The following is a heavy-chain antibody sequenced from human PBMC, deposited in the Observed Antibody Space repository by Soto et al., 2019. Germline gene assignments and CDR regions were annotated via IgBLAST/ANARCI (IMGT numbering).Heavy chain of an antibody. CDR3: GRKYCSGSGWFTGHYYVDV. Sequence: EVQLVESGGGLVQPGGSLRLSCAAAGFTLSRYDMHWVRQRSGKGLEWVSAIGVGGETYQPGSVKVRFTISREEATNSFYRHMNSLAAGDQGVYFRGRKYCSGSGWFTGHYYVDVWGRGTTVTLPS. J-gene: IGHJ6*03. D-gene: IGHD2-15*01. CDR1: GFTLSRYD. CDR2: IGVGGET. V-gene: IGHV3-13*01.